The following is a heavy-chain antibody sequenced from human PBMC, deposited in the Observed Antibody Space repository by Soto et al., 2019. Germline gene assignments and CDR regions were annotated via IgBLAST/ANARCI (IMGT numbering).Heavy chain of an antibody. D-gene: IGHD6-19*01. CDR3: ATLAVAGSYAPYFDY. J-gene: IGHJ4*02. CDR2: FDPEDGET. V-gene: IGHV1-24*01. CDR1: GYTLTELS. Sequence: ASVKVSCKVSGYTLTELSMHWVRQAPGKGLEWMGGFDPEDGETIYAQKFQGRVTMTEDTSTDTAYMELSSLRSEDTAVYYCATLAVAGSYAPYFDYWGQGTLVTVSS.